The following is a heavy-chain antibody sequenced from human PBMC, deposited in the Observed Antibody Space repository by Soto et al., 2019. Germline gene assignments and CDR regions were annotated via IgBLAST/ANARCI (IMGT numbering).Heavy chain of an antibody. CDR1: GFTVSSNY. CDR2: IYSGGST. Sequence: GGSLRLSCAASGFTVSSNYMSWVRQAPGKGLEWVSVIYSGGSTYYADSVKGRFTISRHNSKNTLYLQMNSLRAEDTAVYYCARAGLPVMEWLDDAFDIWGQGTMVTVSS. V-gene: IGHV3-53*04. J-gene: IGHJ3*02. D-gene: IGHD3-3*01. CDR3: ARAGLPVMEWLDDAFDI.